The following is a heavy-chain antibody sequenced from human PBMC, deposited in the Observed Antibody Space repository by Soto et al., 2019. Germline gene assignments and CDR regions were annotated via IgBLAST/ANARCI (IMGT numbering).Heavy chain of an antibody. Sequence: ASVKVSCKVAGDCFTGYYIHCLLQAPGQGLKWMGWVKPSTGDTDYAQKFQGRVSMTRDTSSSTTYLEVSRLRIDETDVYYCASGLYGSAWCFFDYWGQGTLVTVSS. V-gene: IGHV1-2*02. CDR2: VKPSTGDT. CDR3: ASGLYGSAWCFFDY. CDR1: GDCFTGYY. J-gene: IGHJ4*02. D-gene: IGHD6-13*01.